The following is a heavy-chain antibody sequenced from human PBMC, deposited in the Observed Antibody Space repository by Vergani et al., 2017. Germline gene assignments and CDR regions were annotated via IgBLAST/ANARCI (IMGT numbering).Heavy chain of an antibody. J-gene: IGHJ2*01. CDR2: IERYYGVK. V-gene: IGHV3-9*01. Sequence: VEAGGGLVQPGGPLRLPCTASGFTFQAFAFHWVRQASGRGLEWVSGIERYYGVKNGNSFEGRFSISRDNAKKALFLQMNNLRHEDTALYFCVKDNDYDADGPFDLWGRGTLVTVSS. D-gene: IGHD3-16*01. CDR3: VKDNDYDADGPFDL. CDR1: GFTFQAFA.